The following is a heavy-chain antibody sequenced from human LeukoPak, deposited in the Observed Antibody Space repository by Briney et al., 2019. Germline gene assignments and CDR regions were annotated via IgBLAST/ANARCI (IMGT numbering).Heavy chain of an antibody. J-gene: IGHJ4*02. V-gene: IGHV1-8*01. CDR3: ARSFVGTRKRNDY. D-gene: IGHD2-21*01. CDR1: VYTFSIYD. Sequence: ASVTVSCTSSVYTFSIYDINWVRRATGQGLEWMGWMNPNSGYTGYAQRFQGRVTMTRSTSISTSYMELSSLTSDDTAVYYCARSFVGTRKRNDYWGQGTLVTVSS. CDR2: MNPNSGYT.